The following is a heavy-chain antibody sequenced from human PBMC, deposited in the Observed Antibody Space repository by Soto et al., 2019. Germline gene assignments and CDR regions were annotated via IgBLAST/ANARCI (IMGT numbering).Heavy chain of an antibody. CDR1: GFTFSSYA. V-gene: IGHV3-23*01. J-gene: IGHJ4*02. D-gene: IGHD4-4*01. CDR3: AKRYSNYVKEYYFDY. Sequence: EVQLLESGGGLVQPGGSLRLSCAASGFTFSSYAMSWVRQAPGKGLEWVAAISGSGGSTYYADSVKGRFTISRDNSKNTLYLQMNSLRAEDTAVYYCAKRYSNYVKEYYFDYWGQGTLVTVSS. CDR2: ISGSGGST.